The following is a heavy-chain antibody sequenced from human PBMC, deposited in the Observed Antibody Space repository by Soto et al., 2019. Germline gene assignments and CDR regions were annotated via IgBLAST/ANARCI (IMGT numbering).Heavy chain of an antibody. V-gene: IGHV6-1*01. J-gene: IGHJ5*02. CDR2: TYYRSKLYN. Sequence: SQTLSLTCAISGDSVSSNSAAWNWIRQSPSRGLEWLGRTYYRSKLYNDYAVSVKSRITINPDTSKNQFSLRLNSVTPEDTAVYYCAREGTSIAARPWFDPWGQGTLVTVSS. CDR3: AREGTSIAARPWFDP. D-gene: IGHD6-6*01. CDR1: GDSVSSNSAA.